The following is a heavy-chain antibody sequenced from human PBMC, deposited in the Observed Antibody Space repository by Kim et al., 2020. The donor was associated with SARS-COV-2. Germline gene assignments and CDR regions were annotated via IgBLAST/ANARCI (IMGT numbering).Heavy chain of an antibody. CDR3: ARDLDSIAVAGNWFDP. CDR1: GFTFSSYS. D-gene: IGHD6-19*01. V-gene: IGHV3-21*01. CDR2: ISSSSSYI. Sequence: GGSLRLSCAASGFTFSSYSMNWVRQAPGKGLEWVSSISSSSSYIYYADSVKGRFTISRDNAKNSLYLQMNSLRAEDTAVYYCARDLDSIAVAGNWFDPWGQGTLVTVSS. J-gene: IGHJ5*02.